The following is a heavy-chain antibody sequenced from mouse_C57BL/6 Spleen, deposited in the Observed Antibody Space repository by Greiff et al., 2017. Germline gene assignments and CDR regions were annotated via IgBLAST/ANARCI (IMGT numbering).Heavy chain of an antibody. CDR1: GFTFSSYA. V-gene: IGHV5-9-1*02. D-gene: IGHD2-4*01. CDR3: TRDPYDYDEGYFDY. Sequence: EVKLVASGEGLVKPGGSLKLSCAASGFTFSSYAMSWVRQTPEKRLEWVAYISSGGDYIYYAATVKGRFTISRDNARNTLYLQMSSLKSEDTAMYYCTRDPYDYDEGYFDYWGQGTTLTVSS. CDR2: ISSGGDYI. J-gene: IGHJ2*01.